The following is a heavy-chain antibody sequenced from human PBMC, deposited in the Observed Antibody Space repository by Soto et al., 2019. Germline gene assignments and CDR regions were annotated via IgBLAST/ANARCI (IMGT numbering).Heavy chain of an antibody. J-gene: IGHJ4*02. CDR2: IYSGGST. CDR3: TAGFYNTGGVDH. Sequence: PGGSLRLSCAASGFTVSSNYMSWVRQAPGKGLELVSVIYSGGSTYYADSVKGRFTISRDNSKNTLYLQMNSLRAEDTAVYYCTAGFYNTGGVDHWGLGTLVTVSS. CDR1: GFTVSSNY. V-gene: IGHV3-66*01. D-gene: IGHD2-8*02.